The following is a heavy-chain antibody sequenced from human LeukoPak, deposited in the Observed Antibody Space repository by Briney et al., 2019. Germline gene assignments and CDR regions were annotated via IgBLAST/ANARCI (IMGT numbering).Heavy chain of an antibody. D-gene: IGHD1-14*01. CDR2: ISSGSTYV. CDR3: ARTQPPDV. V-gene: IGHV3-21*06. J-gene: IGHJ6*03. Sequence: GGSLRLSCAASGFTFSSYSMHWVRQAPGKGLEWVSFISSGSTYVNYADSVKGRFTTSRDNAKNTLYLQMNSLRAEDTAVYYCARTQPPDVWGKGTMVTVS. CDR1: GFTFSSYS.